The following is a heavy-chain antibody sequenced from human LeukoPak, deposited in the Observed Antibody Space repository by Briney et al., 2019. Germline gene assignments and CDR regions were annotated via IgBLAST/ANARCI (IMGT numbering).Heavy chain of an antibody. J-gene: IGHJ4*02. CDR3: ARPFVGFLEWSYFDY. CDR2: IYYSGST. Sequence: SETLSLTCTVSGGSISSYYWSWIRQPPGKGLEWIGYIYYSGSTNYNPSLKSRVTISVDTSKNQFSLKLSSVTAADTAVYYCARPFVGFLEWSYFDYWGQGTLVTVSS. D-gene: IGHD3-3*02. CDR1: GGSISSYY. V-gene: IGHV4-59*01.